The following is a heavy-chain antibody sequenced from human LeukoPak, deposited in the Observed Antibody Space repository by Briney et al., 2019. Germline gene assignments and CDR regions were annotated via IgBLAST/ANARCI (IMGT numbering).Heavy chain of an antibody. Sequence: QPGRSLRLSCAVSGFTFSNYGMHWVRQAPGKGLEWVAFISYDGNNKYYADSVKGRFTISRDNSKNTLYLQMNSLRVEDTAVYYCAKALYSSGNFFDYWGQGTLVTVSS. CDR1: GFTFSNYG. V-gene: IGHV3-30*18. D-gene: IGHD6-19*01. CDR2: ISYDGNNK. J-gene: IGHJ4*02. CDR3: AKALYSSGNFFDY.